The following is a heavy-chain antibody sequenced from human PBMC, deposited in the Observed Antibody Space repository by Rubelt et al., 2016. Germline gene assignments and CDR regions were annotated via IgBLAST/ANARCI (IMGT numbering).Heavy chain of an antibody. CDR1: GGSISSNNW. CDR2: IFHSGST. V-gene: IGHV4-4*02. J-gene: IGHJ3*02. Sequence: GGSISSNNWWTWLRQPPGKGLEWIGEIFHSGSTTYNPSIKSRVTISVDNSKNQFSLNLYSVTAAETAVYYCARHGAGSSPVKIWGQGTMVTVSS. CDR3: ARHGAGSSPVKI. D-gene: IGHD3-10*01.